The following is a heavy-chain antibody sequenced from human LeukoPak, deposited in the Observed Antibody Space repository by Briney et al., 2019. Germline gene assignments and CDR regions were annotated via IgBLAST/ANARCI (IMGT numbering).Heavy chain of an antibody. D-gene: IGHD4-17*01. CDR3: TRLVKGDYGWFDP. J-gene: IGHJ5*02. CDR1: GGSISNNY. Sequence: SETLSLTCTVSGGSISNNYWNWIRQPPGKRLEWIGYIYYSGSTNYNPSLKSRVNISVDTSKNQFSLNLSSVTAADTAVYYCTRLVKGDYGWFDPWGQGTLVTVSS. V-gene: IGHV4-59*01. CDR2: IYYSGST.